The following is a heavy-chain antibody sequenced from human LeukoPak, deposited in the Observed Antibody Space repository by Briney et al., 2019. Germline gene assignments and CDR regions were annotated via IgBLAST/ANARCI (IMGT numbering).Heavy chain of an antibody. CDR3: ARNQVDTAMALIDY. J-gene: IGHJ4*02. Sequence: GASVKVSCKASGYTFTSYGISWVRQAPGQGLEWMGWISAYNGNTNYAQKLQGRVAMTTDTSTSTAYMELRSLRSDDTAVYYCARNQVDTAMALIDYWGQGTLVTVSS. V-gene: IGHV1-18*01. D-gene: IGHD5-18*01. CDR1: GYTFTSYG. CDR2: ISAYNGNT.